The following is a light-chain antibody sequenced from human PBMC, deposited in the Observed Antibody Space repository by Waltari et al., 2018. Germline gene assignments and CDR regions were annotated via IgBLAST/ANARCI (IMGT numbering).Light chain of an antibody. V-gene: IGLV2-11*01. CDR1: INDVGVDAY. CDR3: CSYAGAYTFV. J-gene: IGLJ3*02. CDR2: DVV. Sequence: QSALTQPHSVSASPGQSVTITSSGSINDVGVDAYVSWYQQLPGKAPKLILYDVVKRPSGVPSRFSGSKYGTTASLTISGLQTDDEATYYCCSYAGAYTFVFGGGTKLTVL.